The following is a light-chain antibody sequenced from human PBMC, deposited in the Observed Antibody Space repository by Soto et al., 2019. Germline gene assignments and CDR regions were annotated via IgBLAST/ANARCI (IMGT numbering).Light chain of an antibody. CDR3: FSFTTDWTHV. J-gene: IGLJ1*01. Sequence: QSVLAQPASVSGSPGQSITISCTGTSSDVGAYNYVPWFQQHPGKAPTLIISEVSNRPSGVSNRFSGSKSGNAASLTISGLQAEDEADYFCFSFTTDWTHVFGTGTKVTVL. V-gene: IGLV2-14*01. CDR1: SSDVGAYNY. CDR2: EVS.